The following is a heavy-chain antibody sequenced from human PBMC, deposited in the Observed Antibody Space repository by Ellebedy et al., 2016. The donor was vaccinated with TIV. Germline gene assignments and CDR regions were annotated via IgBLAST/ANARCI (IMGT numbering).Heavy chain of an antibody. J-gene: IGHJ4*02. V-gene: IGHV4-34*01. CDR1: GGSFSGYY. CDR3: ARTRYYYDSSGYRQYYFDY. D-gene: IGHD3-22*01. CDR2: INHSGST. Sequence: GSLRLSCAVYGGSFSGYYWSWIRQPPGKGLEWIGEINHSGSTNYNPSLKSRVTISVDTSKNQFSLKLSSVTAADTAVYYCARTRYYYDSSGYRQYYFDYWGQGTLVTVSS.